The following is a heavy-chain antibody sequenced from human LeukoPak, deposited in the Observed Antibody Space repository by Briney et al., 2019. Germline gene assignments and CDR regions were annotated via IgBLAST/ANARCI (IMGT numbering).Heavy chain of an antibody. V-gene: IGHV3-15*01. Sequence: GGSLGLSCAASGFTFSNAWMSWVRQAPGKGLEWVGRIKSKTDGGTTDYAAPVKGRFTISRDDSKNTLYLQMNSLKTEDTAVYYCTTDRSYYDSSGYYLLDYWGQGTLVTVSS. D-gene: IGHD3-22*01. CDR1: GFTFSNAW. CDR3: TTDRSYYDSSGYYLLDY. J-gene: IGHJ4*02. CDR2: IKSKTDGGTT.